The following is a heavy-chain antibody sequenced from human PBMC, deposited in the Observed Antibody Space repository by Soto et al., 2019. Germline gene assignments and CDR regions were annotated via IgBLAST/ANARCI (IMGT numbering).Heavy chain of an antibody. V-gene: IGHV4-31*03. CDR3: ARDRLWFGSALGWFDP. CDR2: IYYSGST. D-gene: IGHD3-10*01. Sequence: PSETLSLTCTVSGGSISSGGYYWSWIRQHPGKGLEWIGYIYYSGSTYYNPSLKSRVTISVDMSKNQFSLKLSSVTAADTAVYYCARDRLWFGSALGWFDPWGQGTLVTVSS. CDR1: GGSISSGGYY. J-gene: IGHJ5*02.